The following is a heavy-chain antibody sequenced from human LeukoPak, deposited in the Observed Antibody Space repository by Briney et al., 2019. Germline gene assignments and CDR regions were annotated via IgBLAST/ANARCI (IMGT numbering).Heavy chain of an antibody. D-gene: IGHD3-9*01. CDR2: INPNSGGT. J-gene: IGHJ4*02. CDR1: GYTFTGYY. V-gene: IGHV1-2*02. CDR3: ATYDILTGYYLPGY. Sequence: ASVTVSFKASGYTFTGYYMHWVRQAPGQGLEWMGWINPNSGGTNYAQKFQGRVTMTRDTSISTAYMELSRLRSDDTAVYYCATYDILTGYYLPGYWGQGTLVTVSS.